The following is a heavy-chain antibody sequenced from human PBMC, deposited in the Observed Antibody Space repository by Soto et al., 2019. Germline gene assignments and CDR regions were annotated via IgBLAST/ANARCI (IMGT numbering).Heavy chain of an antibody. V-gene: IGHV1-8*01. J-gene: IGHJ4*02. CDR2: MNPNNGNA. Sequence: ASVKVSCKASGYTFITYDINWVRQAAGQGLEWMGWMNPNNGNAGYAQKFQGRVTMTWDTSISTAYMALTRLRSDDTAVYYCARDLAKGGGSAGFDYWGQGTLVTV. CDR1: GYTFITYD. CDR3: ARDLAKGGGSAGFDY. D-gene: IGHD1-26*01.